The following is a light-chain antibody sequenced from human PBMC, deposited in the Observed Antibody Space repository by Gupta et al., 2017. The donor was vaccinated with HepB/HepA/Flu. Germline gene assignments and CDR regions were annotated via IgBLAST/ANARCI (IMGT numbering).Light chain of an antibody. V-gene: IGKV3-20*01. Sequence: EIVLTQSPGTLSLSPGESATLSCRASQSIRSTYLAWYQQKPGQAPRLVIYDASNRAIGIPDRFGGSGSGTXFTLTIXRLEPEDFAVYYCQQYDGSPITFGXGTRLEIK. CDR3: QQYDGSPIT. CDR1: QSIRSTY. J-gene: IGKJ5*01. CDR2: DAS.